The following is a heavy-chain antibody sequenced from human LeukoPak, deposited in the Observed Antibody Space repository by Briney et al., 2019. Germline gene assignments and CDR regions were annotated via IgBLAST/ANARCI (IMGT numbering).Heavy chain of an antibody. J-gene: IGHJ4*02. CDR3: ASETYVDTAMDRYDY. CDR1: GGSFSGYY. D-gene: IGHD5-18*01. CDR2: INHSGST. Sequence: SETLSLTCAVYGGSFSGYYWSWIRQPPGKGLEWIGEINHSGSTNYNPSLKSRVTISVDTSKNQFSLKLSSVTAADTAVYYCASETYVDTAMDRYDYWGQGTLVTVSS. V-gene: IGHV4-34*01.